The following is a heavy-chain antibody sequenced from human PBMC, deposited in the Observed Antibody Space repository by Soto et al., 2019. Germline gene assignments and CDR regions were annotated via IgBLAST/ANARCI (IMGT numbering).Heavy chain of an antibody. CDR1: GFTFSSYG. J-gene: IGHJ6*03. V-gene: IGHV3-33*01. Sequence: GGSLRLSCAASGFTFSSYGMHWVRQAPGKGLEWVAVIWYDGSNKYYADSVKGRFTISRDNSKNTLYLQMNSLRAEDTAVYYCAREGEAANAYYYYYYMDVWGKGTTVTVSS. CDR2: IWYDGSNK. D-gene: IGHD2-21*01. CDR3: AREGEAANAYYYYYYMDV.